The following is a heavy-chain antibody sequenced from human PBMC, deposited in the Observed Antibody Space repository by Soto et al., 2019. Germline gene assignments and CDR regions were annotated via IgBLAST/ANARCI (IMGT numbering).Heavy chain of an antibody. J-gene: IGHJ6*02. CDR2: IVVGSGNT. D-gene: IGHD3-22*01. V-gene: IGHV1-58*01. CDR1: GFTFTSSA. Sequence: ASVKVSCKASGFTFTSSAVQWVRQARGQRLEWIGWIVVGSGNTNYAQKFQERVTITRDMSTSTAYMELSSLRSEDTAVYYCAADESSGGWAYYYYGMDVWGQGTTVTGS. CDR3: AADESSGGWAYYYYGMDV.